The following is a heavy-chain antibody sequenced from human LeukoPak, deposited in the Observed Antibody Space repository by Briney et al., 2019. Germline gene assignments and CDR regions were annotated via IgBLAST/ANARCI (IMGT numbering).Heavy chain of an antibody. J-gene: IGHJ4*02. CDR3: ARSSYSNGEANDY. Sequence: PGGSLRLSCAASGFTFSSYWLHWVRQAPGKGLVWVSRINSDGSSTSYADSVKGRFTISRDNAKNTLYLQMNSLRAEDTAVYYCARSSYSNGEANDYWGQGTLVTVSS. CDR1: GFTFSSYW. V-gene: IGHV3-74*01. CDR2: INSDGSST. D-gene: IGHD4-11*01.